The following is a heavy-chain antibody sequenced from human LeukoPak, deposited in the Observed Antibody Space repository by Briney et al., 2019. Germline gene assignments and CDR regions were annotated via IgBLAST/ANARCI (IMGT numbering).Heavy chain of an antibody. V-gene: IGHV3-66*01. Sequence: GGSLRLSCAASGFSVSTNYMSWVRQAPGKGLEWVSVIYTVGTIYYADSVKGRCTISRDTSTNTVYLQLNSLSAEDTATYYCAGYGGSYPYYMDVWGKGTTVILSS. D-gene: IGHD1-26*01. J-gene: IGHJ6*03. CDR1: GFSVSTNY. CDR2: IYTVGTI. CDR3: AGYGGSYPYYMDV.